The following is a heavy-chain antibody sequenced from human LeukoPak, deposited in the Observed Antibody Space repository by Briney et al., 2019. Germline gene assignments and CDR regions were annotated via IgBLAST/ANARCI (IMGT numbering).Heavy chain of an antibody. CDR3: AKDLRFDCFDY. CDR2: LSASGSIT. Sequence: GGSLRLSCTASGFTFRDLAMNWVRQAPGKGLEWVSTLSASGSITYYADSVKGRFTISRDDSKNMLYLQMSSLRVDDTAVYYCAKDLRFDCFDYWGQGTLVTVSS. CDR1: GFTFRDLA. V-gene: IGHV3-23*01. J-gene: IGHJ4*02. D-gene: IGHD3-9*01.